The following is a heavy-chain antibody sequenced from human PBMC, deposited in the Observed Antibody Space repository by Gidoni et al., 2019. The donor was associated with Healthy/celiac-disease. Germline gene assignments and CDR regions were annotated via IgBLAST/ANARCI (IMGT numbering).Heavy chain of an antibody. CDR1: RGTVSSYA. D-gene: IGHD7-27*01. CDR3: ARGAVNWGSAPFDY. J-gene: IGHJ4*02. Sequence: KKPGSSVKFSCKSSRGTVSSYAISWVRQAPGQGLEWMGGIIPIFGTANYAQKFQGRVTITADESTSTAYMELSSLRSEDTAVYYCARGAVNWGSAPFDYWGQGTLVTVSS. CDR2: IIPIFGTA. V-gene: IGHV1-69*01.